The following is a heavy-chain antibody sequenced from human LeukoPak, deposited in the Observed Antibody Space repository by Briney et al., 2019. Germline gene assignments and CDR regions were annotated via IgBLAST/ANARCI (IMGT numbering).Heavy chain of an antibody. Sequence: GPSVKVSCKASGFTFTSSAVQWVRQARGQRLEWIGWIVVGSGNTNYAQKFQERVTITRDMSTSTAYMELSSLRSEDTAVYYCAAVSQIAVAGTGDYWAREPWSPSPQ. V-gene: IGHV1-58*01. CDR2: IVVGSGNT. CDR1: GFTFTSSA. CDR3: AAVSQIAVAGTGDY. J-gene: IGHJ4*02. D-gene: IGHD6-19*01.